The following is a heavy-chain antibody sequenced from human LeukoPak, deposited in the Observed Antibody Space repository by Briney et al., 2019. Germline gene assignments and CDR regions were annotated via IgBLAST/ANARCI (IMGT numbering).Heavy chain of an antibody. CDR2: IYYSGTT. D-gene: IGHD4-17*01. CDR3: ARDYGDYEFIE. CDR1: GASINTYY. Sequence: PSETLSLTCTVSGASINTYYWSWIRQPPGKGLEWIGYIYYSGTTSYNPSLKTRVTISIDTSKNQFSLKLTSVTAADTAVYYCARDYGDYEFIEWGQGTLVTVSS. V-gene: IGHV4-59*01. J-gene: IGHJ4*02.